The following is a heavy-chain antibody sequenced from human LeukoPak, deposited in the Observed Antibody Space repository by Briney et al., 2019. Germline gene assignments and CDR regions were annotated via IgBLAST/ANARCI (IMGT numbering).Heavy chain of an antibody. Sequence: SVKVSCKASGYTFTRYGISWMRQAPGQGLEWMGRIIPILGIANYAQKFQGRVTITADKSTSTAYMELSSLRSEDTAVYYCAGSRGSAGRFDYWGQGTLVTVSS. D-gene: IGHD2-15*01. CDR2: IIPILGIA. CDR1: GYTFTRYG. V-gene: IGHV1-69*04. CDR3: AGSRGSAGRFDY. J-gene: IGHJ4*02.